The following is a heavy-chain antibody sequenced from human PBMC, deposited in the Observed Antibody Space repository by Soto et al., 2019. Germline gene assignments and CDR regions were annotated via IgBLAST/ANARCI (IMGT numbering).Heavy chain of an antibody. D-gene: IGHD3-3*01. Sequence: GGSLRLSCAASGFTFSSYAMSWVRQAPGKGLEWVSAISGSGGSTYYADSVKGRFTISRDNSKNTLYLQMNSLRAEDTAVYYCAKDREFTYYDLWSGYYPSDYWGQGTLVTVSS. V-gene: IGHV3-23*01. CDR1: GFTFSSYA. CDR2: ISGSGGST. J-gene: IGHJ4*02. CDR3: AKDREFTYYDLWSGYYPSDY.